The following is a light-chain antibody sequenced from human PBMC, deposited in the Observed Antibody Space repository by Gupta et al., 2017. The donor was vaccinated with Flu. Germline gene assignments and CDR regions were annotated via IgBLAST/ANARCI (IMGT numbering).Light chain of an antibody. CDR3: GTEASSSSVVV. Sequence: QSVLTQPPAVSAAPGQKVTISCAGSSSNSGSNYVSCYQQLPGTAPKLLIYDNSKRPSGMTDRFSGAKSGTSATLTITWLQAGDEADYYCGTEASSSSVVVFGGGTKLTVL. CDR1: SSNSGSNY. J-gene: IGLJ3*02. V-gene: IGLV1-51*01. CDR2: DNS.